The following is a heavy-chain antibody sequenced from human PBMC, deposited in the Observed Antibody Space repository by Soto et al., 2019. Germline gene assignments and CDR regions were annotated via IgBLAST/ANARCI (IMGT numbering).Heavy chain of an antibody. V-gene: IGHV4-31*03. D-gene: IGHD3-22*01. CDR3: ASIYDSSGYYYGNNWFDP. Sequence: SETLSLTCTVSAASISSGGYYWSWIRQDPGKGLEWIGYIDHSGSTYYNPSLKSRVTISVDTSKNQFSLELSSVTAADTAVYYCASIYDSSGYYYGNNWFDPWGQGTLVTVSS. J-gene: IGHJ5*02. CDR1: AASISSGGYY. CDR2: IDHSGST.